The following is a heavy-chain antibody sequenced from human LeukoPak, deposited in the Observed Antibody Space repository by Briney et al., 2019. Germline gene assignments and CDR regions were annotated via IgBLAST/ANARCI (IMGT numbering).Heavy chain of an antibody. J-gene: IGHJ5*02. D-gene: IGHD6-13*01. CDR2: IYTSGST. V-gene: IGHV4-4*07. Sequence: ETLSLTCTVSGGSISSYYWSWIRQPAGKGLEWTGRIYTSGSTNYNPSLKSRVTMSVDTSKNQFSLKLSSVTAADTAVYYCAREEVAAANWFDPWGQGTLVTVSS. CDR3: AREEVAAANWFDP. CDR1: GGSISSYY.